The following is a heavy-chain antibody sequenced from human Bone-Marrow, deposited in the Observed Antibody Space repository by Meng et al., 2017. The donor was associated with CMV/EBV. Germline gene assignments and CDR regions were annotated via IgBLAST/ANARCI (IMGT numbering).Heavy chain of an antibody. CDR2: IKQDGSER. CDR1: GFTFSSYW. J-gene: IGHJ6*02. CDR3: ARTLSANWIYYYYYGMDV. Sequence: GESLKISCAASGFTFSSYWVSWVRQAPGKGLEWVANIKQDGSERYYVDSVKGRFTISRDNAKNSLYLQMNRLRAEDTAVYYCARTLSANWIYYYYYGMDVWGQGTTVTVSS. D-gene: IGHD1-20*01. V-gene: IGHV3-7*01.